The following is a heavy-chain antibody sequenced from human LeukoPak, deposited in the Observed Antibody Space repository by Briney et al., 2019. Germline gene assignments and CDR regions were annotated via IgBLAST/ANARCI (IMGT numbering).Heavy chain of an antibody. CDR3: ARDRGGSGSYYYYYYGMDV. Sequence: SETLSLTCTVSGGSISSSSYYWGWIRQPPGKGLEWIGSIYYSGSTYYNPSLKSRVTISVDTSKNQFSLKLSSVTAADTAVYYCARDRGGSGSYYYYYYGMDVWGQGTTVTVSS. V-gene: IGHV4-39*07. J-gene: IGHJ6*02. CDR2: IYYSGST. CDR1: GGSISSSSYY. D-gene: IGHD3-10*01.